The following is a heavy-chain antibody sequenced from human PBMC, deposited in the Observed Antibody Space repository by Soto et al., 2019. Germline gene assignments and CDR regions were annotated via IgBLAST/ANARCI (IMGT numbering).Heavy chain of an antibody. J-gene: IGHJ4*02. V-gene: IGHV1-3*01. CDR3: ARFSVDSSGYRYDY. Sequence: ASVKVSCKASGYTFTSYAMHWVRQARGQRLEWMGWINAGNGNTKYSQKFQGRVTITRDTSASTAYMELSSLRSEDTAVYYCARFSVDSSGYRYDYWGQGTLVTVSS. CDR2: INAGNGNT. D-gene: IGHD3-22*01. CDR1: GYTFTSYA.